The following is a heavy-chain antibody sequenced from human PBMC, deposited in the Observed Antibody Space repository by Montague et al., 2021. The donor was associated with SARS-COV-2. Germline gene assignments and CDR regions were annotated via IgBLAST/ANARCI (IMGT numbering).Heavy chain of an antibody. Sequence: SETLSLTCAVSGGSISSRVGSAIPQGRGWSGLGISSGSTNYNPSLKSRVTISVDKSKNQFSLKLSSVTAADTAVYYCARGRYYYDSSGYYPPDAFDIWGQGTMVTVSS. CDR3: ARGRYYYDSSGYYPPDAFDI. D-gene: IGHD3-22*01. CDR2: SSGST. V-gene: IGHV4-4*02. CDR1: GGSISS. J-gene: IGHJ3*02.